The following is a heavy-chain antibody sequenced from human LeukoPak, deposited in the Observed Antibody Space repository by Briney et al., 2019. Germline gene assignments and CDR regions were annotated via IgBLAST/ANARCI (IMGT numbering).Heavy chain of an antibody. V-gene: IGHV3-23*01. D-gene: IGHD3-10*01. J-gene: IGHJ6*03. CDR2: ISGSGGST. CDR1: GFTFSSYG. Sequence: GGSLRLSCAASGFTFSSYGMSWVRQAPGKGLEWVSAISGSGGSTYYADSVKGRFTISRDNSKNTLYLQMNSLRAEDTAVYYCAKGLWFGELSYYMDVWGKGTTVTISS. CDR3: AKGLWFGELSYYMDV.